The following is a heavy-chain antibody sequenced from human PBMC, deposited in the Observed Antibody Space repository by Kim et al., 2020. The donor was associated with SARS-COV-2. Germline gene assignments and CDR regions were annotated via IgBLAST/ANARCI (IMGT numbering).Heavy chain of an antibody. CDR2: IYYSGST. V-gene: IGHV4-59*01. Sequence: SETLSLTCTVSGGSISSYYWSWIRQPPGKGLEWIGYIYYSGSTNYNPPLKSRVTISVDTSKNQFSLKLSSVTAADTAVYYCARGILDIVVVPAANPANWFDPWGQGTLVTVSS. J-gene: IGHJ5*02. CDR1: GGSISSYY. D-gene: IGHD2-2*03. CDR3: ARGILDIVVVPAANPANWFDP.